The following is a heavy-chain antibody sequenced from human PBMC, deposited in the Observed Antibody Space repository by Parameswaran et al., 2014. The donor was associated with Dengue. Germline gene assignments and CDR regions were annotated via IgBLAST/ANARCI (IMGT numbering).Heavy chain of an antibody. CDR3: ARESTPFDY. V-gene: IGHV3-21*01. J-gene: IGHJ4*02. CDR2: ISSSSSYI. Sequence: VRQAPGKGLEWVSSISSSSSYIYYADSVKGRFTISRDNAKNSLYPQMNSLRAEDTAVYYCARESTPFDYWGQGTLVTVSS.